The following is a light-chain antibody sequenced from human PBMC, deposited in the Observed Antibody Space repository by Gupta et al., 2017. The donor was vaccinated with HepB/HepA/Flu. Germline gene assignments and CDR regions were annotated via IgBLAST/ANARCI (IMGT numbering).Light chain of an antibody. CDR1: QDINSH. V-gene: IGKV1-9*01. CDR2: SAS. CDR3: QQFNSYPIT. J-gene: IGKJ5*01. Sequence: DIQLTQSPSFRSASVGDRVTITCRASQDINSHLVWYQEKPGKAPDLLIYSASTLQSGVPSRFSGSGSGTEFTLTISSLQPEDFATYYCQQFNSYPITFGQGTRLDIK.